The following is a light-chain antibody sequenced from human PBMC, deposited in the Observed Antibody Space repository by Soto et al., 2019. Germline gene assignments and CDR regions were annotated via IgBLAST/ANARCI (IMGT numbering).Light chain of an antibody. CDR3: QQFGTSPKT. CDR2: GAS. V-gene: IGKV3-20*01. Sequence: EVVMTQSPATLSVSPGERATLFCRASQSVSSNLAWYQQKPGQAPRLLIYGASSRAAGIPDRFSGSGSGTDFTLTISRLEPEYFAVYYCQQFGTSPKTFGQGTK. CDR1: QSVSSN. J-gene: IGKJ1*01.